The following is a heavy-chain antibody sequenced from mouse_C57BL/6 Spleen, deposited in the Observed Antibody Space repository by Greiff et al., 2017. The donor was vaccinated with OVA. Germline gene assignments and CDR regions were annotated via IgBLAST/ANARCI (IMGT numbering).Heavy chain of an antibody. D-gene: IGHD3-2*02. J-gene: IGHJ2*01. Sequence: QVQLQQPGAELVMPGASVKLSCKASGYTFTSYWMPWVKQRPGQGLEWIGEIDPSDSYTNSNQKFKGKSTLTVDKSSSTAYMQLSSLTSEDSAVYYCARRKVDSSGYVFDYWGQGTTLTVSS. CDR2: IDPSDSYT. V-gene: IGHV1-69*01. CDR1: GYTFTSYW. CDR3: ARRKVDSSGYVFDY.